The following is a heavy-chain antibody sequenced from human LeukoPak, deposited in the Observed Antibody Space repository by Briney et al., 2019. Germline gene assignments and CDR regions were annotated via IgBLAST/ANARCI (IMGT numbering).Heavy chain of an antibody. J-gene: IGHJ6*04. Sequence: GGSLRLSCAASGFTFSSYSMNWVRQAPGKGLEWVSSISSSSSYIYYADSVKGRFTISRDNAKNSLYLQMNSLRAEDTAVYYCARESSYYYGMDVWGKGTTVAVSS. CDR1: GFTFSSYS. V-gene: IGHV3-21*01. CDR3: ARESSYYYGMDV. CDR2: ISSSSSYI. D-gene: IGHD2-2*01.